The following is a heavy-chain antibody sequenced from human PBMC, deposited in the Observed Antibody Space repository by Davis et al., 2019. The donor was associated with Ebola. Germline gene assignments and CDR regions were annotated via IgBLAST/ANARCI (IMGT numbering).Heavy chain of an antibody. Sequence: AVKVSRKASVFTFTSSAMQWLRQACGQRLEWIGWIVVGSGKTNYAQKFQGRVTSTRDMSTSTSSLDLSNLRSEDTAIYYCAASAETVDKFDYWGQGTLVTVSS. D-gene: IGHD4-17*01. CDR2: IVVGSGKT. J-gene: IGHJ4*01. CDR1: VFTFTSSA. CDR3: AASAETVDKFDY. V-gene: IGHV1-58*02.